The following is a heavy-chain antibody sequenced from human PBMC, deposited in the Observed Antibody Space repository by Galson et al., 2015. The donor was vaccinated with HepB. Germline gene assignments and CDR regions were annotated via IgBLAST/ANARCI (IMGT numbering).Heavy chain of an antibody. Sequence: SLRLSCAASGFTFGSYAMHWVRQAPGKGLEWVAVISYDENIRYYADSVKGRFTISRVNSKNTLYLQMNSLRAEDTAVYHCAKSLGYSSSWYYFDYWGQGTLVTVSS. CDR2: ISYDENIR. D-gene: IGHD6-13*01. CDR3: AKSLGYSSSWYYFDY. J-gene: IGHJ4*02. V-gene: IGHV3-30*18. CDR1: GFTFGSYA.